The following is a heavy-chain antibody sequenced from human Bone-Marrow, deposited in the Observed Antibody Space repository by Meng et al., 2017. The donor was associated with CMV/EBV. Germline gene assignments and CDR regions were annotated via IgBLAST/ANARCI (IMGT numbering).Heavy chain of an antibody. Sequence: QLQLQQWGAGLLKPSETLSRTCAVYGGSFSGYYWSWIRQPPGKGLEWIGEINHSGSTNYNPSLKSRVTISVDTSKNQFSLKLSSVTAADTAVYYCARAQAVAGRFCVYWGQGTLVTVSS. V-gene: IGHV4-34*01. D-gene: IGHD6-19*01. CDR1: GGSFSGYY. CDR2: INHSGST. CDR3: ARAQAVAGRFCVY. J-gene: IGHJ4*02.